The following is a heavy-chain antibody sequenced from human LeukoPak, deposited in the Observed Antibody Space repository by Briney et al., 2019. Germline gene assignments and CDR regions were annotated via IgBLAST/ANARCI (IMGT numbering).Heavy chain of an antibody. D-gene: IGHD2-2*01. CDR3: ARSPHSIVVVPAAIGRLLSRLYYYYYGMDV. Sequence: WASVKVSCKASGYTFTGYYMHWVRQAPGQGLEWMGWINPNSGGTNYAQKFQGRVTMTTDTSTSTAYMELRSLRSDDTAVYYCARSPHSIVVVPAAIGRLLSRLYYYYYGMDVWGQGTTVIVSS. CDR1: GYTFTGYY. V-gene: IGHV1-2*02. J-gene: IGHJ6*02. CDR2: INPNSGGT.